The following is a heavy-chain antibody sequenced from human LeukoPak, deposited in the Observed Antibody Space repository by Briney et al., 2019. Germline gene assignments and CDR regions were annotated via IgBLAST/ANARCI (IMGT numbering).Heavy chain of an antibody. Sequence: SVKVSCKASGGTFSSYAISWVRQAPGQGLEWMGRIIPILALATYAQKFQGRVTITADKSTSTAYMELSSLRSEDTAVYYCARDRDMTTTPTGGAYWGQGTLVTISS. CDR3: ARDRDMTTTPTGGAY. CDR2: IIPILALA. CDR1: GGTFSSYA. V-gene: IGHV1-69*04. J-gene: IGHJ4*02. D-gene: IGHD4-11*01.